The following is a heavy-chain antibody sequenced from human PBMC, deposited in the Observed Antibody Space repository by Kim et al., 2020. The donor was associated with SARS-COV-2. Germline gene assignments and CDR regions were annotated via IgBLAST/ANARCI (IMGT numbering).Heavy chain of an antibody. D-gene: IGHD3-16*01. CDR1: GFTVSSYS. CDR3: ARDLSCYAYVVYYYYGM. J-gene: IGHJ6*01. Sequence: GGSLRLSCAASGFTVSSYSMNWVRQAPGKGLEWVSFIYSSSSYIYYAYSANGRFITCRDNAKNPLYLLMNILRADATAVYYSARDLSCYAYVVYYYYGM. V-gene: IGHV3-21*01. CDR2: IYSSSSYI.